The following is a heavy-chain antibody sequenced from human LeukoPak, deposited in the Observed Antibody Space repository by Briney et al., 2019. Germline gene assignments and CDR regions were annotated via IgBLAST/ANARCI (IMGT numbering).Heavy chain of an antibody. CDR3: LRHPQRPRLTPDS. V-gene: IGHV1-18*01. J-gene: IGHJ5*01. CDR2: ISTYNGDV. D-gene: IGHD6-25*01. Sequence: ASVKVSCKASGYTFNTYGISWVRQAPGQGLQWMGWISTYNGDVNYVQNLQGRVTMTTDTSASTAYMELMSLRSDDTAVYYCLRHPQRPRLTPDSWGQGTLVTVSS. CDR1: GYTFNTYG.